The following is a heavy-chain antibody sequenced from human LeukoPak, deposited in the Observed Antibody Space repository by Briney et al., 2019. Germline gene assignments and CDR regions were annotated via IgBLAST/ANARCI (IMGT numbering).Heavy chain of an antibody. V-gene: IGHV4-39*01. CDR3: ARVGGDLNWFDP. CDR1: GGSISSSSYY. CDR2: IYYSGST. J-gene: IGHJ5*02. Sequence: SETLSLTCTVSGGSISSSSYYWGWIRQPPGKGLEWIGSIYYSGSTYYNPSLKSRVTISVDTSKNQFSLKLSSVTAADTAVYYCARVGGDLNWFDPWGQGTLVTVSS. D-gene: IGHD3-16*01.